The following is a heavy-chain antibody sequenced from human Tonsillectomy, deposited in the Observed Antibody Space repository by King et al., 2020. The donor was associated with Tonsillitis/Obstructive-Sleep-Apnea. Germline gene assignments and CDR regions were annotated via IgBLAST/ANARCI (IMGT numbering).Heavy chain of an antibody. V-gene: IGHV1-18*01. D-gene: IGHD3-22*01. CDR3: ARDSMSHYYDSSAYYTFNY. CDR2: ISAHNGHT. Sequence: IQLVQSGAEVKKPGASVKVSCKASGYTFTNYGISWVRQAPGQGLEWMAWISAHNGHTNYAQKFQGRVTMTTDASTSTAYMELRSLRSDDTAVYYCARDSMSHYYDSSAYYTFNYWGQGTLVTDSS. J-gene: IGHJ4*02. CDR1: GYTFTNYG.